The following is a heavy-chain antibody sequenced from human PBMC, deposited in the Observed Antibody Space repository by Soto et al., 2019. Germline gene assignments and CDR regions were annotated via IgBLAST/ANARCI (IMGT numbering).Heavy chain of an antibody. Sequence: PGGSLRLSCAASGFTFTTYAMSWVRQAPGKGLEWVSVIGNNGGSTYYADSVKGRFTISRDNSRNTLYLQMNSLRAEDTAHYYCAKGSGASYYSAMDVWGQGSTVTVSS. D-gene: IGHD2-15*01. CDR3: AKGSGASYYSAMDV. J-gene: IGHJ6*02. CDR1: GFTFTTYA. CDR2: IGNNGGST. V-gene: IGHV3-23*01.